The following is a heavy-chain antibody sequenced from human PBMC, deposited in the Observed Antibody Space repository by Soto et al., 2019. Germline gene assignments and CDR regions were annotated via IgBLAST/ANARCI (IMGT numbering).Heavy chain of an antibody. CDR1: GFMFSAYW. Sequence: LRLSCAASGFMFSAYWMSWVRQAPGKGLEWVANIHGDGGKIYYVDSVKGRFTISRDNAKRSLYLQMNGLRAEDTAVYYCARDFYGGYTYGPGDYWGQGALVTVSS. D-gene: IGHD5-18*01. V-gene: IGHV3-7*01. CDR2: IHGDGGKI. CDR3: ARDFYGGYTYGPGDY. J-gene: IGHJ4*02.